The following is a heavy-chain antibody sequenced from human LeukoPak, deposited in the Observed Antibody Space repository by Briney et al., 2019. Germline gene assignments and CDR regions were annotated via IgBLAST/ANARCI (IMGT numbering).Heavy chain of an antibody. J-gene: IGHJ3*02. CDR1: GGSISSGSYY. Sequence: PSETLSLTCTVSGGSISSGSYYWSWIRQPAGKGLEWIGRIYTSGSTNYNPSLKSRVTISVDTSKSQFSLKLSSVTAADTAVYYCARALGYSDAFDIWGQGTMVTVSS. CDR2: IYTSGST. V-gene: IGHV4-61*02. D-gene: IGHD5-18*01. CDR3: ARALGYSDAFDI.